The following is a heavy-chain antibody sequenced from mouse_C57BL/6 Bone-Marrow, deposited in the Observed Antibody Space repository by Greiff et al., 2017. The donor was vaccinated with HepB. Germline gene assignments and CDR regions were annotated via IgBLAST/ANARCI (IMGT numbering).Heavy chain of an antibody. CDR2: INYDGSST. D-gene: IGHD3-3*01. V-gene: IGHV5-16*01. J-gene: IGHJ1*03. CDR1: GFTFSDYY. Sequence: EVHLVESEGGLVQPGSSMKLSCTASGFTFSDYYMAWVRQVPEKGLEWVANINYDGSSTYYLDSLKSRFIISRDNAKNILYLQMSSLKSEDTATYYCAREGGRDWYFDVWGTGTTVTVSS. CDR3: AREGGRDWYFDV.